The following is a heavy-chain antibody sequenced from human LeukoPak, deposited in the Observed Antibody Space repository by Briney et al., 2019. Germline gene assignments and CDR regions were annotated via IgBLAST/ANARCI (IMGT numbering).Heavy chain of an antibody. D-gene: IGHD4-23*01. CDR1: GFTFNSYS. CDR3: ARETTVEAFDI. V-gene: IGHV3-21*01. CDR2: IGSSSSSI. J-gene: IGHJ3*02. Sequence: PGGSLRLSCAASGFTFNSYSMNWVCQAPGKGLEWVSSIGSSSSSIYYADSVKGRFTISRDNAKNSLFLQMNSLRAVDTAVYYCARETTVEAFDIWGQGTMVTVSS.